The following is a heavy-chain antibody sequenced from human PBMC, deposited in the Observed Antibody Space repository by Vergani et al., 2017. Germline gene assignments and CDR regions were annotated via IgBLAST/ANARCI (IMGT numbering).Heavy chain of an antibody. J-gene: IGHJ4*02. CDR3: VKDAVSYENFFDS. CDR2: LTGGGGST. CDR1: GFTFSTYA. V-gene: IGHV3-23*01. D-gene: IGHD1-26*01. Sequence: EVQLLESGGSLKQPGGSVRLSCAASGFTFSTYAMHWVRQAPGKGLEWVSALTGGGGSTYYADSFKGRFIISRDNSRDTLYLQMNSLRPEDTATYYCVKDAVSYENFFDSWGPGTLVIVSS.